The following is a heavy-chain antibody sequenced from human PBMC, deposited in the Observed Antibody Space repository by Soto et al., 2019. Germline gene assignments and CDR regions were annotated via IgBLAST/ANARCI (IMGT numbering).Heavy chain of an antibody. J-gene: IGHJ3*02. CDR1: GFTFSSYW. CDR3: ARRPRSRLGFHPKLHAFDI. CDR2: IKQDGSEK. D-gene: IGHD3-10*01. V-gene: IGHV3-7*03. Sequence: HPGGSLRLSCAASGFTFSSYWMSWVRQAPGKGLEWVANIKQDGSEKYYVDSVKGRFTISRDNAKNSLYLQMNSLRAEDTAVYYCARRPRSRLGFHPKLHAFDIWGQGTMVTVSS.